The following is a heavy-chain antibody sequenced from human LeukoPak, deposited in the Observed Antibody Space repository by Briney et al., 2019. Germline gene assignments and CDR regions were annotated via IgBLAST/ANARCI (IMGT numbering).Heavy chain of an antibody. CDR2: MNPNTGNT. V-gene: IGHV1-8*01. CDR3: ARVSRLGELSPPFDP. J-gene: IGHJ5*02. Sequence: GASVKVSCKASGYTFNSYDINWVRQATGQGLEWMGWMNPNTGNTGYGERFQGRVTMTRNTSISTAYMELSSLRSEVTAVYYCARVSRLGELSPPFDPWGQGTLVTVSS. D-gene: IGHD3-16*02. CDR1: GYTFNSYD.